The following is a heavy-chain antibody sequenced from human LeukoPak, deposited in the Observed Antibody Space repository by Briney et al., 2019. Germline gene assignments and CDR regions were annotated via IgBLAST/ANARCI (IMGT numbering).Heavy chain of an antibody. V-gene: IGHV4-59*01. J-gene: IGHJ4*02. CDR2: IYYSGST. CDR1: GGSISSYY. Sequence: SETLSLTXTVSGGSISSYYWSWIRQPPGKGLEWIGYIYYSGSTNYNPSLKSRVTISVDTSKNQFSLKLSSVTAADTAVYYCARGHQDYYDSSGYYYWGQGTLVTVSS. D-gene: IGHD3-22*01. CDR3: ARGHQDYYDSSGYYY.